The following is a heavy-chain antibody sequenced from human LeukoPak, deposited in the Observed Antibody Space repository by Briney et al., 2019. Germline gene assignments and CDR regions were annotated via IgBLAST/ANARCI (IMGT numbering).Heavy chain of an antibody. CDR3: AKVWRGNYYDY. D-gene: IGHD1-1*01. V-gene: IGHV3-23*01. CDR1: GFTFNNYG. Sequence: PGGSLRLSCAASGFTFNNYGMSWVRQAPGKGLEWVSSISGTGGSTYYADSVKGRFTISRDNSKNTLYLQMNSLRAEDTAVYYCAKVWRGNYYDYWGQRTLVTVSS. CDR2: ISGTGGST. J-gene: IGHJ4*02.